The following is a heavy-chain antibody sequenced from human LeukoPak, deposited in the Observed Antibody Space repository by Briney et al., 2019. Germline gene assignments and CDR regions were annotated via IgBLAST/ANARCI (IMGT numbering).Heavy chain of an antibody. Sequence: GGSLRLSCAASEFSVGSNYMTWVRQAPGKGLEWVSLIYSGGSTYYADSVKGRFTISRDNSRNTLYLQMNSLRAEDTAVYYCARSGLSRFGFWGQGTLVTVSS. D-gene: IGHD2/OR15-2a*01. CDR1: EFSVGSNY. CDR2: IYSGGST. V-gene: IGHV3-53*01. J-gene: IGHJ4*02. CDR3: ARSGLSRFGF.